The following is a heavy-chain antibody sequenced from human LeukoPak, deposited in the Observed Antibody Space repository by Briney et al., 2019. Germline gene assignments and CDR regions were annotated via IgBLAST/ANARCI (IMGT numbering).Heavy chain of an antibody. D-gene: IGHD3-10*01. J-gene: IGHJ6*02. CDR2: IYYSGST. CDR1: GGSISSYY. Sequence: QSSGTLSLTCTVSGGSISSYYWSWIRQPPGKGLEWIGYIYYSGSTNYNPSLKSRVTISVDTSKNQFSLKLSSVTAADTAVYYCAREKGDYGSAMDVWGQGTTVTVSS. V-gene: IGHV4-59*01. CDR3: AREKGDYGSAMDV.